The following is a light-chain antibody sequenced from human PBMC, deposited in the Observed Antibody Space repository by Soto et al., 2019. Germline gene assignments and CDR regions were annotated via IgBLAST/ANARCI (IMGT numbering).Light chain of an antibody. Sequence: DIQMAQSPSALSASVGDRVTITCRASQSINTWLAWYQQKPGKAPKLLIYDASSLERGVPSRFSGSGSGTEFTLTISSLQTDDFASYYCQQYDSYSWTFGQGTKVDIK. CDR1: QSINTW. CDR2: DAS. CDR3: QQYDSYSWT. V-gene: IGKV1-5*01. J-gene: IGKJ1*01.